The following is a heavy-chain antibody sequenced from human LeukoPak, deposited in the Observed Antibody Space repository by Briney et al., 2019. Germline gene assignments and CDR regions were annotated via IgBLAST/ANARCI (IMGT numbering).Heavy chain of an antibody. D-gene: IGHD6-6*01. CDR3: ARKARPRDAFDI. CDR1: GGSFSGFY. Sequence: SETLSLTCAVYGGSFSGFYWSWIRQPPGKGLEWIGYIYYSGSTNYNPSLKSRVTISVDTSKNQFSLKLSSVTAADTAVYYCARKARPRDAFDIWGQGTMVTVSS. J-gene: IGHJ3*02. V-gene: IGHV4-59*01. CDR2: IYYSGST.